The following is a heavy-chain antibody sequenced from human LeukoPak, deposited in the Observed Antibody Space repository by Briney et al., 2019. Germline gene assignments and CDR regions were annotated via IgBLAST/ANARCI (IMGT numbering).Heavy chain of an antibody. CDR1: GGTSSSYP. CDR2: IIPIFGTA. V-gene: IGHV1-69*01. J-gene: IGHJ5*02. D-gene: IGHD2-15*01. Sequence: GSSVKVSCKASGGTSSSYPITWVRQAPGQGLEWMGGIIPIFGTANYAQKFQGRVTITADESTSTAYMELSSLRSEDTAVYYCARGGGVVIAAIMSPEYNWFDPWGQGTLVTVSS. CDR3: ARGGGVVIAAIMSPEYNWFDP.